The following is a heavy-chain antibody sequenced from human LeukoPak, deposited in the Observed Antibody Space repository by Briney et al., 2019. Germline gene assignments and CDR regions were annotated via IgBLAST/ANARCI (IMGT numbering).Heavy chain of an antibody. J-gene: IGHJ3*02. CDR2: IYYSGST. CDR1: GGSISSYY. CDR3: ARDDGYNSATHDAFDI. D-gene: IGHD5-24*01. Sequence: PSETLSLTCTVSGGSISSYYWSWIRQPPGKGLEWIGYIYYSGSTNYNPSLKSRVTISVDTSKNQFSLKLSSVTAADTAVYYCARDDGYNSATHDAFDIWGQGTMVTVSS. V-gene: IGHV4-59*01.